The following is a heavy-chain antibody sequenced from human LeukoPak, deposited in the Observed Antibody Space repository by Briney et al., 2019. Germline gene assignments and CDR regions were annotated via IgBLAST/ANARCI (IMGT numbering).Heavy chain of an antibody. CDR1: GFTVSSNY. V-gene: IGHV3-66*01. J-gene: IGHJ4*02. CDR3: ARGRASYCGGDCYSYYFDY. Sequence: GGSLRLSCAASGFTVSSNYMSWVRQAPGKGLEWVSVLYTGGSTYYADSVKGRFTISRDNSKNTLYLQMNSLRAEDTAVYYCARGRASYCGGDCYSYYFDYWGQGTLVTVSS. D-gene: IGHD2-21*02. CDR2: LYTGGST.